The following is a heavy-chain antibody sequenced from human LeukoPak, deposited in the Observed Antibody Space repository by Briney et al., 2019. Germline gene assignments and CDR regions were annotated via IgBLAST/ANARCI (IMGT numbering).Heavy chain of an antibody. Sequence: PGGSLRLSCVASGFTFSTYAMSWVRQAPGKGLEWVSAISGSGGSTYYADSVKGRFTISRDNSKNTLYLQMNSLRAEDTAVYYCAKDSSGWYNFDYWGQGTLVTVSS. CDR2: ISGSGGST. CDR3: AKDSSGWYNFDY. D-gene: IGHD6-19*01. CDR1: GFTFSTYA. J-gene: IGHJ4*02. V-gene: IGHV3-23*01.